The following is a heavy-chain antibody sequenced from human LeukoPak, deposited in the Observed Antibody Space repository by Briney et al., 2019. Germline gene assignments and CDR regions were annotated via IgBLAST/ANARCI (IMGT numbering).Heavy chain of an antibody. CDR2: IIPILGIA. V-gene: IGHV1-69*04. CDR1: GGTFSSYA. CDR3: ASYDSSGYSLGGFC. J-gene: IGHJ4*02. Sequence: GASVKVSCKASGGTFSSYAISWVRQAPGQGLEWMGRIIPILGIANYAQKFQGRVTITADKSTSTAYMELSSLRSEDTAVYYCASYDSSGYSLGGFCWGQGTLVTVS. D-gene: IGHD3-22*01.